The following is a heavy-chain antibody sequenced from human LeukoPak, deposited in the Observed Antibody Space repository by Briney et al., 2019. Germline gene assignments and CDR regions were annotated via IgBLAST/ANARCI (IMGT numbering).Heavy chain of an antibody. CDR1: GGSFSGYY. J-gene: IGHJ4*02. CDR2: INHSGST. Sequence: SETLSLTCAVYGGSFSGYYWSWIRQPPGKGLEWIGEINHSGSTNYNPSLKSRVTISVDTSKNQFSLKLSSVTAADTAVYYCARQGPAVRWSSSRVDYWGQGTLVTVSS. CDR3: ARQGPAVRWSSSRVDY. V-gene: IGHV4-34*01. D-gene: IGHD6-13*01.